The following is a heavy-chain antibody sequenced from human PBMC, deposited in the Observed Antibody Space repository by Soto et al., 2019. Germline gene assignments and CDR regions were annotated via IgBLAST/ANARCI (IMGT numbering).Heavy chain of an antibody. V-gene: IGHV5-51*01. CDR3: VRPDSTGHYPS. CDR1: GYTFTSSW. Sequence: PGESLKISCKGSGYTFTSSWIGWVRQMPGKGLEWMGIIYPDNSDTRYSPSFQGQVTISVDKSIRTAYLQWRSLKASDTAMYYCVRPDSTGHYPSWGQGTLVTVSS. CDR2: IYPDNSDT. J-gene: IGHJ5*02. D-gene: IGHD3-22*01.